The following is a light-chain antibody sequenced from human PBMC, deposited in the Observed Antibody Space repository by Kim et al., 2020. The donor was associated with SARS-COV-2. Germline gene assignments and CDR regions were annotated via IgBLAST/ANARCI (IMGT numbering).Light chain of an antibody. V-gene: IGLV2-14*03. Sequence: QSITISCTGTSSDLGSYNYVSWYQQHPGKAPKLMIYAVSNRPSGVSNRFSGSKSGNTASLTISGLQAEDEADYYCSSYTRGSTNYVFVTGTKVTVL. CDR1: SSDLGSYNY. J-gene: IGLJ1*01. CDR3: SSYTRGSTNYV. CDR2: AVS.